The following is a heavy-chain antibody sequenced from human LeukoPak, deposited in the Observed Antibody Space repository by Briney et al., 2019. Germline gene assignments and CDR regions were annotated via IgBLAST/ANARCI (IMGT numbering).Heavy chain of an antibody. Sequence: RAGGSLRLSCAASGFNFSCYALSWVRQAPGKGLAWVSAISGSGGSTYYADSVKGRFTTSRDNSKNTLYLQMNSLRAEDTAVYYCANPSSIAAADYYRGYWGQGTLVTVSS. D-gene: IGHD6-13*01. J-gene: IGHJ4*02. CDR2: ISGSGGST. V-gene: IGHV3-23*01. CDR3: ANPSSIAAADYYRGY. CDR1: GFNFSCYA.